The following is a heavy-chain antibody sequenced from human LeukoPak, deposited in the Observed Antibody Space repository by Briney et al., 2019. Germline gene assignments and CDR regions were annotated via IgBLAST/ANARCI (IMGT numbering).Heavy chain of an antibody. CDR3: ARDSSGYQ. J-gene: IGHJ4*02. V-gene: IGHV3-7*01. CDR2: IKEDGSEK. Sequence: PGGSLRLSCAASGFTFSPYWMSWVRQAPGKGLEWVANIKEDGSEKYYGDSVKGRFTISRDNAKNSLYLEMNSLRVEDTAVYYCARDSSGYQWGQGTLVTVSS. D-gene: IGHD3-22*01. CDR1: GFTFSPYW.